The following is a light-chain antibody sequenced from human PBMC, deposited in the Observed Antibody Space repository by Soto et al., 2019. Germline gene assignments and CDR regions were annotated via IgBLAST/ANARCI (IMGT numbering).Light chain of an antibody. J-gene: IGKJ2*01. V-gene: IGKV3-11*01. CDR1: QSVRSY. Sequence: EIVLTQSPATLSLSPGERATLSCRASQSVRSYLALYPQKPGQAPRLLIYDASNRATGIPARFSGSGSGTDFTLTISSLEPEDFAVYYCQLRSDWPPYTFGQGTKREIK. CDR3: QLRSDWPPYT. CDR2: DAS.